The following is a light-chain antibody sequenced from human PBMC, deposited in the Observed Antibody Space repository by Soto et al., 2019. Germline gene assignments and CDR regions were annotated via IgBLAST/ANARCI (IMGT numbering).Light chain of an antibody. CDR3: SSYADTNNLV. V-gene: IGLV2-8*01. CDR2: EVT. J-gene: IGLJ2*01. CDR1: GSDVASYDY. Sequence: QSALTQPPSAFGSPGQSVTISCTGTGSDVASYDYVSWYQQHPGKAPKLIIYEVTKRPSGVPDRFSASKSGTTASLTVSGLQAEDEADYYCSSYADTNNLVFGGGTKLTVL.